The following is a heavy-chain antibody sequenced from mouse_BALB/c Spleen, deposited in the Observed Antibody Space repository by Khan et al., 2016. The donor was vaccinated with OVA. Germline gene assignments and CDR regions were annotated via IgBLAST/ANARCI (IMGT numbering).Heavy chain of an antibody. CDR3: ARTARIKY. V-gene: IGHV3-2*02. Sequence: QLEESGPGLVKPSQSLSLTCNVTGYSITSGYGWNWIRQFPGNKLEWMGYISYSGSTNYNPSFKSRISITRDTSKNQFFLQLNSVTTEDTATYYCARTARIKYWGQGTTLTVSS. D-gene: IGHD1-2*01. J-gene: IGHJ2*01. CDR1: GYSITSGYG. CDR2: ISYSGST.